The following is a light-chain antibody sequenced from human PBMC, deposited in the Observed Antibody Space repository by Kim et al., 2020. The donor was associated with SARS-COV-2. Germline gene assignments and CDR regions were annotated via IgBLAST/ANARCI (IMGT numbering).Light chain of an antibody. CDR2: VGAGGIVG. V-gene: IGLV9-49*03. CDR3: GADHGSGSNFVWV. CDR1: SGYSDYK. J-gene: IGLJ3*02. Sequence: CSLRSGYSDYKVDWYQQRPGKGPRFVMRVGAGGIVGPKGEGIPDRFSVLGSGLNRSLTIKNVQEEDESDYHCGADHGSGSNFVWVFGGGTQLTVL.